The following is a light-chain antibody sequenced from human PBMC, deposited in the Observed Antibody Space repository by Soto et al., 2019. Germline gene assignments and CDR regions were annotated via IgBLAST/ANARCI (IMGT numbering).Light chain of an antibody. J-gene: IGKJ1*01. CDR3: QQYNSYWT. Sequence: EIVLTQSPGTLSLSPGERATLSCRASQSVSNNYLAWYQQKPGQAPRLLIYGASTRATGIPARFSGSGSGTEFTLTISSLQPDDFATYYCQQYNSYWTFGQGTKVDI. CDR2: GAS. V-gene: IGKV3-20*01. CDR1: QSVSNNY.